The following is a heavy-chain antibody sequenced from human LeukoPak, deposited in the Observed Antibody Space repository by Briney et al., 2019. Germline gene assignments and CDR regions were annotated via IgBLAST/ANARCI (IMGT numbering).Heavy chain of an antibody. CDR1: GGSISSSSYY. CDR2: IYYSGST. Sequence: SETLSLTCTVSGGSISSSSYYWGWIRQPPGKGLEWIGSIYYSGSTYYNPSLKSRVTISVDTSKNQFSLKLSSVTAADTAVYYCARGSGYGDSSGHPFDYWGQGTLVTVSS. V-gene: IGHV4-39*01. J-gene: IGHJ4*02. CDR3: ARGSGYGDSSGHPFDY. D-gene: IGHD3-22*01.